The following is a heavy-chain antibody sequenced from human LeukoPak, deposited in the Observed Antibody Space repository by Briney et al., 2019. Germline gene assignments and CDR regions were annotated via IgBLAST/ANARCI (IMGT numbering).Heavy chain of an antibody. CDR3: AKDGAWLRFDD. D-gene: IGHD5-12*01. CDR2: ISPGGGPT. Sequence: GGSLRLSCAASGFTFDDYAMHWVRQAPGKGLEWVSGISPGGGPTYYADSVKGRFTISRDDLKSTLYLQMKALRAEDTAVYYCAKDGAWLRFDDWGQGILVTVSS. V-gene: IGHV3-23*01. J-gene: IGHJ4*02. CDR1: GFTFDDYA.